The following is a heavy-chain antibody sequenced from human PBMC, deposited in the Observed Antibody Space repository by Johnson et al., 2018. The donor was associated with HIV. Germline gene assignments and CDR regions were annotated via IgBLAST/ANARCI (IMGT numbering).Heavy chain of an antibody. V-gene: IGHV3-30*02. CDR2: IRYDGSNK. D-gene: IGHD1-26*01. CDR1: GFTFSSYG. CDR3: AREGRLGSYLGGVAFDI. J-gene: IGHJ3*02. Sequence: VQLVESGGGVVQPGGSLRLSCAASGFTFSSYGMHWVRQAPGKGLEWVAFIRYDGSNKYYADSVKGRFTISRDNSKNTLYLQMNSLRAEDTAVYYCAREGRLGSYLGGVAFDIWGQGTMVTVSS.